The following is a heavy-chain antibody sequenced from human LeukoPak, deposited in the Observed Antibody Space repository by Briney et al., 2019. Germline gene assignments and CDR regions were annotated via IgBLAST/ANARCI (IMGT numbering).Heavy chain of an antibody. CDR1: GYTFTGYY. D-gene: IGHD4-17*01. J-gene: IGHJ6*02. CDR2: INPNSGDT. CDR3: ARHYGDYEYYYYYGMDV. V-gene: IGHV1-2*02. Sequence: ASVKVSCKASGYTFTGYYIHWVRQAPGQGLEWMGWINPNSGDTNYAQKFQDRVTMTRDTSISTAYMELSRLRSDDTAVYYCARHYGDYEYYYYYGMDVWGQGTTATVSS.